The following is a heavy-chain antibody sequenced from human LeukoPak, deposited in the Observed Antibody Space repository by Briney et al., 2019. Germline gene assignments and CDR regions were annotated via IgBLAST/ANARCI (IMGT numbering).Heavy chain of an antibody. Sequence: SETLSLTCAVYGVSFSGYYWSWIRQPPGKGLEWIGEINHSGSTNYNPSFKSRVTISVDTSKNQFSLKLSSVTAADTAVYYCARPRVRGVIIRGFDYWGQGTLVTVSS. CDR2: INHSGST. D-gene: IGHD3-10*01. V-gene: IGHV4-34*01. CDR1: GVSFSGYY. J-gene: IGHJ4*01. CDR3: ARPRVRGVIIRGFDY.